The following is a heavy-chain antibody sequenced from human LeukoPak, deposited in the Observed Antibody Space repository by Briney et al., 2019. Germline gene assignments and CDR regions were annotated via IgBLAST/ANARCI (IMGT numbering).Heavy chain of an antibody. CDR2: ISGNGGST. CDR3: AKNRWAARIIIDAFDI. Sequence: GGSLRLSCAASGFTFSSYAMSWVRQAPRKGLEWVSSISGNGGSTYYAVSVQGRFTISRDNSKNTLYLQMNSLKVEDTAVYYCAKNRWAARIIIDAFDIWGQGTMVTVSS. J-gene: IGHJ3*02. CDR1: GFTFSSYA. D-gene: IGHD6-6*01. V-gene: IGHV3-23*01.